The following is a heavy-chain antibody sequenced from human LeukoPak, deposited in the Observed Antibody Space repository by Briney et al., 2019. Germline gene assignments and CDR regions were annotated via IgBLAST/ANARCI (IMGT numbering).Heavy chain of an antibody. Sequence: PSETLSLTCTVSGGSISSGGYYWSWIRQHPGKGLEWIGYIYYSGSTYYNPSLKSRVTISVDTSKNQFSLKLSSVTAADTAVYYCARDRDRAAAGTGLDYWGQGTLVTVSS. CDR2: IYYSGST. J-gene: IGHJ4*02. D-gene: IGHD6-13*01. CDR3: ARDRDRAAAGTGLDY. V-gene: IGHV4-31*03. CDR1: GGSISSGGYY.